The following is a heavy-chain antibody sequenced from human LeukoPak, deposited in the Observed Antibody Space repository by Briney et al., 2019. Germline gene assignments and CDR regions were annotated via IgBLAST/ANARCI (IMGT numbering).Heavy chain of an antibody. CDR2: INHSGST. Sequence: SEILSLTCAVYGGSFSGYYWSWIRQPPGKGLEWIGEINHSGSTNYNPPLKSRVTISVDTSKNQFSLKLSSVTAADTAVYYCARICSSSWYYYYYGMDVWGQGTTVTVSS. V-gene: IGHV4-34*01. J-gene: IGHJ6*02. CDR1: GGSFSGYY. CDR3: ARICSSSWYYYYYGMDV. D-gene: IGHD6-13*01.